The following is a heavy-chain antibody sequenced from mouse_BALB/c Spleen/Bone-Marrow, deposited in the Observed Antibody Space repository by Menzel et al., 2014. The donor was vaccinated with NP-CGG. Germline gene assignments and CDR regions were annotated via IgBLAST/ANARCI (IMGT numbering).Heavy chain of an antibody. Sequence: QVQLRQSGAKLVRPGVSVEISCKGSGYTFTDHAIHWVKRSHAKSLEWIGVISGYYGDAIYNQKFKGKATMTVDKSSSTAYMELARLTSEDSAIYYCARSGKVRNAMDYWGQGTSVTVSS. D-gene: IGHD2-14*01. J-gene: IGHJ4*01. CDR1: GYTFTDHA. CDR3: ARSGKVRNAMDY. V-gene: IGHV1S137*01. CDR2: ISGYYGDA.